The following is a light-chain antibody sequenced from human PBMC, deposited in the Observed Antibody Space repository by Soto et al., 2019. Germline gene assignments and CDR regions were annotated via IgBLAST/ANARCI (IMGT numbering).Light chain of an antibody. CDR1: QSLQHNNGNTL. CDR2: LAS. V-gene: IGKV2-28*01. J-gene: IGKJ1*01. Sequence: DVVMTQSPLPLTVTPGEPASISCKSSQSLQHNNGNTLLDWYMQKPGQSPQLLIYLASRRAPGAPDRVSGSGSGTDFTLRISTVEADDAAIYYCMQALQTPRTFGQGTKLEI. CDR3: MQALQTPRT.